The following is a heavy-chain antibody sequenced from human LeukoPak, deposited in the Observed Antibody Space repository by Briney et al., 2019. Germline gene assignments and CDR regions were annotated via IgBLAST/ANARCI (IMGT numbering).Heavy chain of an antibody. V-gene: IGHV3-30*18. Sequence: GSLRLSCAASGFTFSSYGMHWVRQAPGKGLEWVAVISYDGSNKYYADSVKGRFTISRDNSKNTLYLQMNSLRAEDTAVYYCAKDGYRLPTLDYWGQGTLVTVSS. CDR3: AKDGYRLPTLDY. CDR2: ISYDGSNK. CDR1: GFTFSSYG. J-gene: IGHJ4*02. D-gene: IGHD6-13*01.